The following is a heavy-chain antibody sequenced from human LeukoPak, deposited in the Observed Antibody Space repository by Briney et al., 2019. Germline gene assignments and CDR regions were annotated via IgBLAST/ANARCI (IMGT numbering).Heavy chain of an antibody. CDR3: ATDLGYFDWLLTDS. D-gene: IGHD3-9*01. Sequence: ASVKVSCKAFGYTFTDYHMHWVRQAPGQGLEWMGGFNPEDGDTIYAQNFQGRLTMTEDTSTDTAYMELSSLRSEDTAVYYCATDLGYFDWLLTDSWGQGTLVTVSS. CDR2: FNPEDGDT. V-gene: IGHV1-24*01. J-gene: IGHJ4*02. CDR1: GYTFTDYH.